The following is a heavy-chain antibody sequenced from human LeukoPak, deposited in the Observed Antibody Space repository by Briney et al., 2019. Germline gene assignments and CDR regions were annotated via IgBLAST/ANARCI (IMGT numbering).Heavy chain of an antibody. V-gene: IGHV3-48*02. CDR1: GFTFSTYS. Sequence: GGSLRLSCAASGFTFSTYSMNWVRQAPGRGLEWVSYISSGSSTIFYADSVKGRFTISRDNAQNSLYLQMNSLTDEDTAVYYCARGQGSLYYFDYWGQGTLVTVSS. CDR3: ARGQGSLYYFDY. D-gene: IGHD1-26*01. J-gene: IGHJ4*02. CDR2: ISSGSSTI.